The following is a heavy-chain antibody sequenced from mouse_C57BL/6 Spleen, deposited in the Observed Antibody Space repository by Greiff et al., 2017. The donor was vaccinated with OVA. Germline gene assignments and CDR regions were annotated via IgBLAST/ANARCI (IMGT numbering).Heavy chain of an antibody. Sequence: VKLVESGPGLVQPSQSLSITCTVSGFSLTSYGVHWVRQSPGKGLEWLGVIWSGGSTDYNAAFISRLSISKDNSKSQVFFKMNSLQADDTAIYYCARSPYGNYRYFDVWGTGTTVTVSS. D-gene: IGHD2-1*01. V-gene: IGHV2-2*01. CDR2: IWSGGST. CDR3: ARSPYGNYRYFDV. J-gene: IGHJ1*03. CDR1: GFSLTSYG.